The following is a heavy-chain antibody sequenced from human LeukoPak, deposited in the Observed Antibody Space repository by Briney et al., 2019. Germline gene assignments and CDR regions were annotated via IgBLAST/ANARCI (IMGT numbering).Heavy chain of an antibody. V-gene: IGHV3-23*01. CDR3: AKDNIGRVSTAFDY. CDR2: ISDSGGTT. Sequence: GGSLRLSCAASGFTFSLYAMNWVRQAPGKGLKWVSTISDSGGTTFYADSVKGRFTISRDNSKNTLYLQMNSLRAEDTAIYYCAKDNIGRVSTAFDYWGQGTLVTVSS. D-gene: IGHD3-10*01. J-gene: IGHJ4*02. CDR1: GFTFSLYA.